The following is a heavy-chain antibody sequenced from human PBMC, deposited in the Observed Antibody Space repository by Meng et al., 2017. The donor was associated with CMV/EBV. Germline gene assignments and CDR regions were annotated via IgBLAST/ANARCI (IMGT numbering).Heavy chain of an antibody. Sequence: VQLERSGPGLVKPPQTLSLTCIVSGGSISSGDYYWGWIRQPPGKGLEWIGYIYYSGSTYYNPSLKSRVTISVDTSKNQFSLKLSSVTAADTAVYYCARVPITYYYGSGSYYFDYWGQGTLVTVSS. CDR3: ARVPITYYYGSGSYYFDY. V-gene: IGHV4-30-4*08. D-gene: IGHD3-10*01. CDR2: IYYSGST. CDR1: GGSISSGDYY. J-gene: IGHJ4*02.